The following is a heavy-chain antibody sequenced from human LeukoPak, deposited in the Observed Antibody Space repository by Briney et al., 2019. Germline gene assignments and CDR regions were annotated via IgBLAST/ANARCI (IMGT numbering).Heavy chain of an antibody. CDR2: IYPGDSDT. CDR3: ARLPYYDSPFDY. D-gene: IGHD3-22*01. Sequence: GESLKISCKGSGYRSTSYWIGWVRQMPGKGLEWMGIIYPGDSDTTFSPSFQGQVTFSADKSIDTVYLQWSSLKASDTAMYYCARLPYYDSPFDYWGQGTLVTVSS. J-gene: IGHJ4*02. V-gene: IGHV5-51*01. CDR1: GYRSTSYW.